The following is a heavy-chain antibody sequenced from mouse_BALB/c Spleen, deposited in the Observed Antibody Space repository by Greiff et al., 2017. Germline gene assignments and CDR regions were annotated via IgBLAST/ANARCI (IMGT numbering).Heavy chain of an antibody. CDR1: GYTFTSYW. V-gene: IGHV1-7*01. Sequence: VQLQQSGAELAKPGASVKMSCKASGYTFTSYWMHWVKQRPGQGLEWIGYINPSTGYTEYNQKFKDKATLTADKSSSTAYMQLSSLTSEDSAVYYCSGTPFDYWGQGTTLTVSS. D-gene: IGHD4-1*01. CDR3: SGTPFDY. CDR2: INPSTGYT. J-gene: IGHJ2*01.